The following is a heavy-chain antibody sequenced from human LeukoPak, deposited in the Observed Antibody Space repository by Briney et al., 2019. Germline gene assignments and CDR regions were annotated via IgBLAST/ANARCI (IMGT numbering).Heavy chain of an antibody. V-gene: IGHV3-48*04. J-gene: IGHJ4*02. D-gene: IGHD3-3*01. CDR1: GFTFSSYS. Sequence: QPGGSLRLSCVASGFTFSSYSINWVRQAPGKGLEWISYISSSSSTIYYADSVKGRFTISRDNAKNSLYLQMNSLRAEDTAVYYCARVGYDFWSGYTYYFDYWGQGTLVTVSS. CDR3: ARVGYDFWSGYTYYFDY. CDR2: ISSSSSTI.